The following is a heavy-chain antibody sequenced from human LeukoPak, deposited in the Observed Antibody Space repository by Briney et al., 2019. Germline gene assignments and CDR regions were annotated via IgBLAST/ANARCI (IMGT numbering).Heavy chain of an antibody. CDR3: AKGLGGSGTLDYFDY. CDR2: ISGSGGNT. V-gene: IGHV3-23*01. Sequence: PGGSLRLSCAASGFTVTSNYMSWVRQAPGKGLEWVSAISGSGGNTNYAASVKGRFTISRDNSKNTLFLQMNSLRAEDTAVYYCAKGLGGSGTLDYFDYWGQGTLVTVSS. CDR1: GFTVTSNY. J-gene: IGHJ4*02. D-gene: IGHD3-10*01.